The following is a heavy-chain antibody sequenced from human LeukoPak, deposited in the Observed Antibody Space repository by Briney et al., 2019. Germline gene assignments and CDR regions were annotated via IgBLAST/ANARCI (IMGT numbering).Heavy chain of an antibody. CDR3: ARDRIGYCSGGSCSLGADY. CDR1: GYTFTGYY. D-gene: IGHD2-15*01. Sequence: ASVKVSCKASGYTFTGYYMHWVRQAPGQGLEWMGWINPNSGGTNYAQKFQGRVTMTRDTSISTAYMELSRLRSDDTAVYYCARDRIGYCSGGSCSLGADYWGQGTLVTVSS. CDR2: INPNSGGT. V-gene: IGHV1-2*02. J-gene: IGHJ4*02.